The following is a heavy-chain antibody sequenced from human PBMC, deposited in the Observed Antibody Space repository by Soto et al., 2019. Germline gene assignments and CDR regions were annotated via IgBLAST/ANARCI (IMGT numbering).Heavy chain of an antibody. J-gene: IGHJ3*02. CDR2: INPTGTMT. CDR1: GYTFITSYC. CDR3: ARDTGYDHDAFDI. Sequence: QVQLVQSGAEVKKPGASVKLSCKASGYTFITSYCTHWVRQAPGQGLEWMGIINPTGTMTKYSERFQGRLTMTRDTSTSTDYMELSTLTSEDTAVYFCARDTGYDHDAFDIWGQGTMVTVSS. D-gene: IGHD5-12*01. V-gene: IGHV1-46*01.